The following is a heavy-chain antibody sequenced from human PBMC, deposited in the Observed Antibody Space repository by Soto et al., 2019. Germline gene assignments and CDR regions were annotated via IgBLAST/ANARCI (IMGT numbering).Heavy chain of an antibody. V-gene: IGHV3-9*01. CDR3: ARAVQTYYDFWSGLDY. Sequence: PGGSLRLSCAASGFTFDDYAMHWVRQAPGKGLEWVSGISWNSGSIGYADSVKGRFTISRDNAKNSLYLQMNSLRAEDTAVYYCARAVQTYYDFWSGLDYWGQGTLVTVSS. CDR2: ISWNSGSI. CDR1: GFTFDDYA. J-gene: IGHJ4*02. D-gene: IGHD3-3*01.